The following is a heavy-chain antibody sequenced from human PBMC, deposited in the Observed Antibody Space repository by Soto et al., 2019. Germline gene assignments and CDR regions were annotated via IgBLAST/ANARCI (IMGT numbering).Heavy chain of an antibody. D-gene: IGHD4-4*01. CDR2: ISGSGGST. CDR1: GFTFSSYA. CDR3: AKDVTKSADYSNFDY. V-gene: IGHV3-23*01. J-gene: IGHJ4*02. Sequence: GGSLRLSCAASGFTFSSYAMSWIRQAPGKGLEWVSAISGSGGSTYYADSVKGRFTISRDNSKNTLYLQMNSLRAEDTAVYYCAKDVTKSADYSNFDYWGQGTLVTVSS.